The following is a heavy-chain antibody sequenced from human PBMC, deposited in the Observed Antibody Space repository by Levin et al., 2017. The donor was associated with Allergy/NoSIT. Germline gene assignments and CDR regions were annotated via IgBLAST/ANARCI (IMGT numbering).Heavy chain of an antibody. V-gene: IGHV1-2*02. CDR1: GYTFTGYY. J-gene: IGHJ4*02. CDR3: ARVPGTQFDY. Sequence: GGSLRLSCKASGYTFTGYYMHWVRQAPGHGLEWMGWINPNSGGTNYAQKFQGRVTMTRDTSISTAYMELSRLRSDDTAVYYCARVPGTQFDYWGQGTLVTVSS. CDR2: INPNSGGT. D-gene: IGHD1-1*01.